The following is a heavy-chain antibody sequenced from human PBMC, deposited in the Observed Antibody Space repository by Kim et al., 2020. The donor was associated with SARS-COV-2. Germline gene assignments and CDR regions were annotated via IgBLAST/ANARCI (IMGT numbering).Heavy chain of an antibody. J-gene: IGHJ4*02. Sequence: ASVKVSCKISGYTFSDYYLHWVRQAPGQGLEWMGWIHPNSGDTTSAQKFQCRVAITRDTSISTAYMELTRLTTDDTAIYYCTREDYWGQGTLVTVSS. CDR2: IHPNSGDT. CDR1: GYTFSDYY. V-gene: IGHV1-2*02. CDR3: TREDY.